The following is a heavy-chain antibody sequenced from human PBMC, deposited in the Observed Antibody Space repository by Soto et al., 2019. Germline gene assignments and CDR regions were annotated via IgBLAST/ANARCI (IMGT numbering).Heavy chain of an antibody. Sequence: QVQLVQSGAEVKKPGSSVKVSCKASGGIFSSYAISWVRQAPGQGLEWMGGIIPIFGTANYAQKFQGRVTITADESTSTAYMELSSLRSEDTAVYYCARDSGSWYVSNDCYYYYGMDVWGQGTTVTVSS. CDR1: GGIFSSYA. V-gene: IGHV1-69*01. CDR3: ARDSGSWYVSNDCYYYYGMDV. CDR2: IIPIFGTA. J-gene: IGHJ6*02. D-gene: IGHD6-13*01.